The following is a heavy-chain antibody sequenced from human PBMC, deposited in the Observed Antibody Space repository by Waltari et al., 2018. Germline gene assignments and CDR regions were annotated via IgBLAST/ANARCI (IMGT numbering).Heavy chain of an antibody. V-gene: IGHV4-39*07. CDR1: GDSISSSHYS. CDR2: IYYSGNT. D-gene: IGHD3-9*01. J-gene: IGHJ4*02. Sequence: LQESGPGLMKTSETLSLTCTVSGDSISSSHYSWGWIRQPPGKGLEWIGSIYYSGNTYYNPSLKSRATVAVDTSKNQFSLNLISVTAADTAVYFCARDFTVRYFDWLSQGDLYYFDNWGQGTLVTVSP. CDR3: ARDFTVRYFDWLSQGDLYYFDN.